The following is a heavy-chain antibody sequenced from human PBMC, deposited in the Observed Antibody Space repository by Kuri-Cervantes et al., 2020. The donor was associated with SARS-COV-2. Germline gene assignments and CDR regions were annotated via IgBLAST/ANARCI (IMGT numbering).Heavy chain of an antibody. V-gene: IGHV4-38-2*02. J-gene: IGHJ3*02. CDR2: IYHSGST. CDR3: AIRRYSGYDGNDAFDI. D-gene: IGHD5-12*01. Sequence: SETLSLTCTVSGGSISSGYYWGWIRQPPGKGLEWIGSIYHSGSTYYNPSLKSRVTISVDTSKNQFSLKLSSVTAADTAVYYCAIRRYSGYDGNDAFDIWGQGTMVTVSS. CDR1: GGSISSGYY.